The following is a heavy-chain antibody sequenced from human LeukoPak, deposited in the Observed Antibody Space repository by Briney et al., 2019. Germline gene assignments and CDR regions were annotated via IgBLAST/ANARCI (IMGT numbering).Heavy chain of an antibody. CDR3: ARDPGPFYGEGGFGY. J-gene: IGHJ4*02. CDR2: ISYDGSNK. Sequence: GGSLRLSCAASGFTFSSYAMHWVRQAPGKGLEWVAVISYDGSNKYYADSVKGRFTISRDNSKSTLYLQMNSLRAEDTAVYYCARDPGPFYGEGGFGYWGQGTLVTVSS. V-gene: IGHV3-30*04. D-gene: IGHD4-17*01. CDR1: GFTFSSYA.